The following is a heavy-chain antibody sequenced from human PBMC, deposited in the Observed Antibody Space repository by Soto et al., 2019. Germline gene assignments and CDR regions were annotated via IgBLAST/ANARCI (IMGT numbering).Heavy chain of an antibody. D-gene: IGHD1-26*01. CDR3: ARGGWELPIGYWYFDL. Sequence: QVQLVQSEAEVKKPRSSVKVSCKAYGRTFSSYAISWVRQAPGQGLEWMGGIIPIYGTANYAQKCLGRVTMPADGSTSTAYMELGTLGAEDTAVYYCARGGWELPIGYWYFDLWGRGTLVTVS. J-gene: IGHJ2*01. CDR1: GRTFSSYA. V-gene: IGHV1-69*12. CDR2: IIPIYGTA.